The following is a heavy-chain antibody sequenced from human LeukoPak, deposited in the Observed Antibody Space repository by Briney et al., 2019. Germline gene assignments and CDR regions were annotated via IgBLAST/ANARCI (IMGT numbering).Heavy chain of an antibody. CDR2: IWYDGSNK. D-gene: IGHD2-2*01. CDR1: GFTFSSYG. V-gene: IGHV3-33*06. J-gene: IGHJ4*02. Sequence: GGSLRLSCAASGFTFSSYGMHWVRQAPGKGLEWVAVIWYDGSNKYYADSVKGRFTISRDNSKNTLYLQMSSLRADDTAVYYCAKDRCLTTTCYVDYWGQGTLVTVSS. CDR3: AKDRCLTTTCYVDY.